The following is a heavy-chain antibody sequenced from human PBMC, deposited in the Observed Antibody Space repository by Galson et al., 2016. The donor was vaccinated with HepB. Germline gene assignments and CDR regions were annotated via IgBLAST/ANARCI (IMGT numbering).Heavy chain of an antibody. J-gene: IGHJ4*02. CDR2: ISSTSSDT. CDR1: GFSFSDYY. V-gene: IGHV3-11*06. D-gene: IGHD4-23*01. Sequence: SLRLSCAVSGFSFSDYYMSWIRQAPGKGLELISYISSTSSDTEYADSVKGRFTISRDNATNSLYLQMNSLRAEDTAVYYCVSPVRVPNYWGQGTLVTVSS. CDR3: VSPVRVPNY.